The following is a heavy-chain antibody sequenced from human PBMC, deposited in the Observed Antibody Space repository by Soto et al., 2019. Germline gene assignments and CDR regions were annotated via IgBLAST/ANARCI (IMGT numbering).Heavy chain of an antibody. CDR2: ISAYNGNT. Sequence: GASVKVSCKASGYTFTSYGISWVRQAPGQGLEWMGWISAYNGNTNYAQKLQGRVTMTTDTSTSTAYMELRSLRSDDTAVYYCASHDYYDSSGYYPLDYWGQGTLVTVSS. CDR3: ASHDYYDSSGYYPLDY. J-gene: IGHJ4*02. D-gene: IGHD3-22*01. CDR1: GYTFTSYG. V-gene: IGHV1-18*01.